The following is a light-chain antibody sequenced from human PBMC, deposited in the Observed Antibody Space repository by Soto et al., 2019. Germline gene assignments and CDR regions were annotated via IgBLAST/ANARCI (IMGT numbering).Light chain of an antibody. CDR2: GSS. V-gene: IGKV3-20*01. Sequence: VLTQSPGTLSLSPGERATLSCRASQSVSNNYFAWYQQKPGQAPRLLIFGSSDRATGIPDRFSGSGSGTDFTLTISRLEPEDFAVYYCQQYGRSPPYTFGQGTKLEIK. CDR1: QSVSNNY. CDR3: QQYGRSPPYT. J-gene: IGKJ2*01.